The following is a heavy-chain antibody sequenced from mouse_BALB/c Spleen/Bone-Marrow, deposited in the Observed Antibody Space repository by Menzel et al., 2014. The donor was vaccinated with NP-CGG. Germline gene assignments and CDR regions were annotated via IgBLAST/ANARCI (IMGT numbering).Heavy chain of an antibody. D-gene: IGHD2-3*01. Sequence: QVQLQQSGPELVKPGASVRISCKASGYAFSNSWMNWVKQRPGQGLAWIGRIYPGDGDTYYNGKFKGKATLTADKSSSTAYMQLSSLTSVDSAVYFCARSDGYRALDYWGQGPSATVSS. V-gene: IGHV1-82*01. J-gene: IGHJ4*01. CDR1: GYAFSNSW. CDR3: ARSDGYRALDY. CDR2: IYPGDGDT.